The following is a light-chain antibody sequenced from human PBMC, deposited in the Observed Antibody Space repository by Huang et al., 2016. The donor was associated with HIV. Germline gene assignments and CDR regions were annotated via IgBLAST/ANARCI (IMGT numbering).Light chain of an antibody. CDR1: QSVSSSY. CDR3: QHYGSSPQT. Sequence: EIVLTQSPGTLSLSPGERATLSCRASQSVSSSYLAGYQQKPGQAPGLLIYGASSRATGIPDRFSGSGSGTDFTLTISRLEPEDFAVYYCQHYGSSPQTFGQGTKVEIK. J-gene: IGKJ1*01. V-gene: IGKV3-20*01. CDR2: GAS.